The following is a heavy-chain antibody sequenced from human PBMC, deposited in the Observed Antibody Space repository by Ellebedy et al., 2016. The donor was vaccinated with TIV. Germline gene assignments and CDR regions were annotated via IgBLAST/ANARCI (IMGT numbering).Heavy chain of an antibody. CDR2: ISWNSGTT. V-gene: IGHV3-9*01. CDR1: GFTFDDYA. CDR3: ARDLRITTRDYYLHY. D-gene: IGHD6-6*01. Sequence: GGSLRLXXAASGFTFDDYAMHWVRQAPGKGLEWVSGISWNSGTTDYADFVKGRFTISRDNAKNSLYLQMNRLRADDTAFYYCARDLRITTRDYYLHYWGQGTLVTVSS. J-gene: IGHJ4*02.